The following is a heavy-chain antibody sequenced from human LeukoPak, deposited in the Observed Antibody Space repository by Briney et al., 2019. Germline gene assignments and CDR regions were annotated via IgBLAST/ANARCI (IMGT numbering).Heavy chain of an antibody. V-gene: IGHV3-74*01. CDR2: INNDGSSG. CDR3: ARDHYGSSFGY. J-gene: IGHJ4*02. Sequence: GGSLRLSCGAPGFTFSSYWMHWVRQAPGRGLVWISRINNDGSSGYYADSVKGRFTISRDNAKNTLDLQMNSLRAEDTAVYYCARDHYGSSFGYWGQGTLVTVSS. CDR1: GFTFSSYW. D-gene: IGHD3-10*01.